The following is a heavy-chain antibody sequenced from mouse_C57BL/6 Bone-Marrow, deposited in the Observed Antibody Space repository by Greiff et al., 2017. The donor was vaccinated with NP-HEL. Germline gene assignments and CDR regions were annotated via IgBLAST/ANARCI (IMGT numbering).Heavy chain of an antibody. CDR2: INPSTGGT. J-gene: IGHJ3*01. D-gene: IGHD2-4*01. V-gene: IGHV1-42*01. Sequence: EVQLQQSGPELVKPGASVKISCKASGYSFTGYYMNWVKQSPEKSLEWIGEINPSTGGTTYNQKFKAKATLTVDKSSSTAYMQLKSLTSEDSAVYYCARPIYYDYDLAYWGQGTLVTVS. CDR3: ARPIYYDYDLAY. CDR1: GYSFTGYY.